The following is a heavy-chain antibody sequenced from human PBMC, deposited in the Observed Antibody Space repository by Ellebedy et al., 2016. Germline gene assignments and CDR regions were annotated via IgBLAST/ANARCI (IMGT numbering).Heavy chain of an antibody. CDR3: VTRHNAAFDI. Sequence: GGSLRLXXAASGFSVSSNDMTWVRQRPGKGLDCVSLISSGGATFYADSVEGRFTISRDNLKKRLYLQMSGLGADDTAVYYCVTRHNAAFDIWGQGTTVTVS. CDR2: ISSGGAT. CDR1: GFSVSSND. V-gene: IGHV3-53*01. J-gene: IGHJ3*02. D-gene: IGHD1-1*01.